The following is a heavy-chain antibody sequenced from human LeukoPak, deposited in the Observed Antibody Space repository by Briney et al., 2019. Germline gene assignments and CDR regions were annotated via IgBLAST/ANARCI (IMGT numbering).Heavy chain of an antibody. CDR1: GFTFSSYE. CDR2: ISSSGSTI. D-gene: IGHD6-13*01. CDR3: AREGAAAGLYYFDY. J-gene: IGHJ4*02. V-gene: IGHV3-48*03. Sequence: GGSLRLSCAASGFTFSSYEMNWVRQAPGKGLEWVSYISSSGSTIYYADSVKGRFTISRDNAKDSLYLQMNSLRAEDTAVYYCAREGAAAGLYYFDYWGQGTLVTVSS.